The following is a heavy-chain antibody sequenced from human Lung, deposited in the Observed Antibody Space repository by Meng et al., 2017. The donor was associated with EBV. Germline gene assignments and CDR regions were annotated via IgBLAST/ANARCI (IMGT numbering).Heavy chain of an antibody. V-gene: IGHV4-31*03. CDR1: GGSISSCGYY. Sequence: VQLHEARPGLVKPSQTLSLTSTVSGGSISSCGYYWSWIRQHPGKGLEWIGYIYYSGSTYYNPSLKSRVTISVDTSKNQFSLKLSSVTAAGTAVYDCARTREYQLPDYFNYWGRGTLVTVSS. D-gene: IGHD2-2*01. CDR2: IYYSGST. J-gene: IGHJ4*02. CDR3: ARTREYQLPDYFNY.